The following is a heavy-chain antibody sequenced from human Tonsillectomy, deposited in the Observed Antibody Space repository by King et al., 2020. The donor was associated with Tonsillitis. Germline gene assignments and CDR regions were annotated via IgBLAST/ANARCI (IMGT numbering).Heavy chain of an antibody. CDR3: ARANRRAVPPDF. Sequence: VQLVESGGGLVQPGGSLRLSCAASGFIFNNYWMNWVRQAPGKGLEWVAHIKEDASQKYYVDSVEGRFTISRDNGKNSLYLQMSSLRGEDSGIYYCARANRRAVPPDFWGQGTLVTVSS. CDR2: IKEDASQK. CDR1: GFIFNNYW. J-gene: IGHJ4*02. D-gene: IGHD2-2*01. V-gene: IGHV3-7*01.